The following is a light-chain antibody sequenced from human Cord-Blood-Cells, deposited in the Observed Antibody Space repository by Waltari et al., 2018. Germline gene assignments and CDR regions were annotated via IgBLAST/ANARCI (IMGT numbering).Light chain of an antibody. CDR1: RSDVGGYNY. J-gene: IGLJ1*01. CDR2: DVS. CDR3: SSYTSSSTYV. V-gene: IGLV2-14*01. Sequence: QSALTQPASVSGSPGQSITISCTGTRSDVGGYNYVYWYQQHPGKAPKLMIYDVSNRPSGVSNRFSGSKSRNTASLTISGLQAEDEADYYCSSYTSSSTYVFGTGTKVTVL.